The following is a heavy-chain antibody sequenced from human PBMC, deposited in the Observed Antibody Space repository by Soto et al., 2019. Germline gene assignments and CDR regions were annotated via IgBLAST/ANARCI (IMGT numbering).Heavy chain of an antibody. V-gene: IGHV3-23*01. CDR1: GFTFNTYG. CDR3: AKGLQFLEWLFDY. Sequence: PGESLKISCAVCGFTFNTYGMSWVRQPPGKGLEWVSSISGSGGSAYYADSVKGRFTISRDNSKNTLYLQMNSLRAEDTAVYYCAKGLQFLEWLFDYWGQGTLVTVSS. J-gene: IGHJ4*02. CDR2: ISGSGGSA. D-gene: IGHD3-3*01.